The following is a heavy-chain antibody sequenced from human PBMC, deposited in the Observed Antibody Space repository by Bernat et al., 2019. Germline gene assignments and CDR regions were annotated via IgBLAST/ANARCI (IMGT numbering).Heavy chain of an antibody. CDR1: GFTFNSYG. V-gene: IGHV3-30*18. CDR2: ISSDGSNK. CDR3: AKDRGSALRGLFDY. Sequence: QVQLVESGGGVVQPGRSLRLSCAASGFTFNSYGMHWVRQAPGKGLEWVAVISSDGSNKFYGDSVKGRFTISRDNSKNTLDLQMNSLRAEDTAVYFCAKDRGSALRGLFDYWGQGTLVTVSS. D-gene: IGHD3-10*01. J-gene: IGHJ4*02.